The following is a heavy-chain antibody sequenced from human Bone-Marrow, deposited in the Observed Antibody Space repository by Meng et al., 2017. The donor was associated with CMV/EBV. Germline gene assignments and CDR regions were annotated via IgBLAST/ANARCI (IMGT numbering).Heavy chain of an antibody. CDR1: GYTFTGYY. J-gene: IGHJ4*02. Sequence: ASVKVSCKASGYTFTGYYMHWVRQAPGQGLEWMGWINPNSGGTNYAQKFQGRVTMTRDTSISTAYMELSRLRSDDTAVYYCAREPPRGVHFDHWGQGNLVTVSS. V-gene: IGHV1-2*02. D-gene: IGHD5-24*01. CDR2: INPNSGGT. CDR3: AREPPRGVHFDH.